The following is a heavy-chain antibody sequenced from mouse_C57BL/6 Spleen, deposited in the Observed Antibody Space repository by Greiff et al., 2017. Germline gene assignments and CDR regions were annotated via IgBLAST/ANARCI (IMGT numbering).Heavy chain of an antibody. J-gene: IGHJ1*03. CDR1: GYTFTSYW. V-gene: IGHV1-52*01. D-gene: IGHD1-1*01. CDR2: IYPSDSET. Sequence: QVQLQQPGAELVRPGSSVKLSCKASGYTFTSYWMHWVKQRPIQGLEWIGNIYPSDSETHYNQKFKDKATLTVDKSSSTAYMHLSSLTSEDSAVYYCARGYSSPWYFDVWGTGTTVTVSS. CDR3: ARGYSSPWYFDV.